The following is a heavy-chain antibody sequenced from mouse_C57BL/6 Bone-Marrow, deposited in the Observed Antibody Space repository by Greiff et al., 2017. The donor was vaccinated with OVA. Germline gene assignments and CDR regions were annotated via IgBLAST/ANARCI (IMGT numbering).Heavy chain of an antibody. V-gene: IGHV1-15*01. D-gene: IGHD2-1*01. CDR3: TRNLLWSLDY. Sequence: QVQLQQSGAELVRPGASVTLSCKASGYTFTDYEMHWVKQTPVHGLEWIGAIDPETGGTAYNQKFKGKAILTADKSSSTAYMELRSLTSEDSAVYYCTRNLLWSLDYWGQGTTLTVSS. CDR1: GYTFTDYE. J-gene: IGHJ2*01. CDR2: IDPETGGT.